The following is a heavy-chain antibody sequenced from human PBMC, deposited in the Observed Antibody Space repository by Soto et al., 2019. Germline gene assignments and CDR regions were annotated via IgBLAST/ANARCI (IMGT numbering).Heavy chain of an antibody. J-gene: IGHJ6*02. CDR2: ISYDGSNK. V-gene: IGHV3-30*03. CDR3: XKIXXXXXXAXYYYGMDV. CDR1: GFTFSSYG. Sequence: QVQLVESGGGVVQPGRSLRLSCAASGFTFSSYGMHWVRQAPGKGLEWVAVISYDGSNKYYADSVKGRFTISRDNSKKXXXXXXXXXXXXXXXXXXXXKIXXXXXXAXYYYGMDVWGQGTTVTVSS.